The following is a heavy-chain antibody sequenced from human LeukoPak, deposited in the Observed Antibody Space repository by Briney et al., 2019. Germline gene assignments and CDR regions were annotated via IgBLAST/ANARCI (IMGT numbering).Heavy chain of an antibody. V-gene: IGHV5-51*01. CDR1: GYNFTSYW. CDR2: IYPGDSDT. Sequence: GESLKISCKGSGYNFTSYWIGWVRQMPGKGLEWMGIIYPGDSDTRYSPSFQGQVTISADKSISTAYLQWSTLKASDTAMYYCARRPYYDFWSGYYFDYWGQGTLVTVFS. J-gene: IGHJ4*02. CDR3: ARRPYYDFWSGYYFDY. D-gene: IGHD3-3*01.